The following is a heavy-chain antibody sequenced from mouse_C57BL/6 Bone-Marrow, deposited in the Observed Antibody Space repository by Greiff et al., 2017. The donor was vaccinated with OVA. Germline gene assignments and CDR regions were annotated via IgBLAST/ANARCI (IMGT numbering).Heavy chain of an antibody. J-gene: IGHJ4*01. CDR3: ARQVDYYGSTYYYAMDY. CDR2: ISNGGGST. Sequence: EVKLEESGGGLVQPGGSLKLSCAASGFTFSDYYMYWVRQTPEKRLEWVAYISNGGGSTYYPDTVKGRFTISRDNAKNTLYLQMSRLKSEDTAMYYCARQVDYYGSTYYYAMDYWGQGTSVTVSS. CDR1: GFTFSDYY. V-gene: IGHV5-12*01. D-gene: IGHD1-1*01.